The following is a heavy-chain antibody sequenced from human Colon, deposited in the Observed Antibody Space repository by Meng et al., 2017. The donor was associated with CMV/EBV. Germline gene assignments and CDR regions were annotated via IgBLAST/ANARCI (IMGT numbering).Heavy chain of an antibody. V-gene: IGHV4-39*07. Sequence: GSLRLSCTVSGASISSNNYYWGWIRQPPGKGLEWIGNIYYSGSAYYNPSLKSRVTISVDTSKNRFSLKLNSLTAADTAVYYCARSATTVAGQPFDIWGQGTVVTVSS. CDR3: ARSATTVAGQPFDI. CDR2: IYYSGSA. CDR1: GASISSNNYY. D-gene: IGHD6-19*01. J-gene: IGHJ3*02.